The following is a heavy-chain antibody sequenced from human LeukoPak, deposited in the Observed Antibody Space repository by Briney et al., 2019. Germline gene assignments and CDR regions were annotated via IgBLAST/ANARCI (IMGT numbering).Heavy chain of an antibody. J-gene: IGHJ4*02. CDR1: GGTFSSYA. D-gene: IGHD2-15*01. Sequence: SVKVSCKASGGTFSSYAISWVRQAPGQGLEWMGGIIPIFGTANYAQKFQGRVTITADKSTSTAYMELSSLRSEDTAVYYCARVGTGYCSGGSCYYFDYWGQGTLVTVSS. V-gene: IGHV1-69*06. CDR3: ARVGTGYCSGGSCYYFDY. CDR2: IIPIFGTA.